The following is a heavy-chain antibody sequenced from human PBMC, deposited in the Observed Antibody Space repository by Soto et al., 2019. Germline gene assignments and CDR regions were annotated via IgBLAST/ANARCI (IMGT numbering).Heavy chain of an antibody. V-gene: IGHV1-69*06. Sequence: QVQLVQSGAEVKKPGSSVKVSCKASGGTFSSYAISWVRQAPGQGLEWMGGIIPIFGTANYEQKFQGRVTITADKSTSTAYMELSRLRSEDKAVYYCAREGANDSSGYYYYYGMDVWGQGTTVTVSS. J-gene: IGHJ6*02. CDR3: AREGANDSSGYYYYYGMDV. D-gene: IGHD3-22*01. CDR1: GGTFSSYA. CDR2: IIPIFGTA.